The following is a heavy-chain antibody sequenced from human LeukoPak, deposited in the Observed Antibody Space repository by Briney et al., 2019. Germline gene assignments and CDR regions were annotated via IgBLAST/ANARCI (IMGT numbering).Heavy chain of an antibody. V-gene: IGHV1-2*02. Sequence: ASVKVSCKASGYTFTGCYMHWVRQAPGQGLGWMGWINPNSGGTNYAQKFQGRVTMTRDTSISTAYMELSRLRSDDTAVYYCARDRVPRRGYSYGYLSGYFQHWGQGTLVTVSS. CDR1: GYTFTGCY. J-gene: IGHJ1*01. CDR2: INPNSGGT. D-gene: IGHD5-18*01. CDR3: ARDRVPRRGYSYGYLSGYFQH.